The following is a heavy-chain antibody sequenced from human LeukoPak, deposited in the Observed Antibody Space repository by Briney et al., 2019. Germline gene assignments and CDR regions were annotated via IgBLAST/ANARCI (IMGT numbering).Heavy chain of an antibody. CDR3: ATVAGSYFDY. D-gene: IGHD6-19*01. Sequence: ASVKVSCKVFGYTLTELSMHGVRQAPGKGLEWMGGFDPEDGETIYAQKFQGRVTMTEDTSTDTAYMELSSLRSEDTAVYYCATVAGSYFDYWGQGTLVTVSS. CDR1: GYTLTELS. CDR2: FDPEDGET. J-gene: IGHJ4*02. V-gene: IGHV1-24*01.